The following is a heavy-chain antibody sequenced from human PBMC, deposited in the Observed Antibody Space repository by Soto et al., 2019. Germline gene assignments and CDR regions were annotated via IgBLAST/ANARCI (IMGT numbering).Heavy chain of an antibody. D-gene: IGHD3-3*01. CDR2: INPATGAA. CDR3: ARGGGVGVAGSAAFDM. CDR1: GYPVTAYY. V-gene: IGHV1-2*07. J-gene: IGHJ3*02. Sequence: QLHLVQSGAVVKKPGASVTVSCSASGYPVTAYYMHWVRQAPGRGLEWMGGINPATGAAKYTHTFQGRVNMTRDTSTSTVFMELSGLTSEDTAVFYCARGGGVGVAGSAAFDMWGQGTLVTVSS.